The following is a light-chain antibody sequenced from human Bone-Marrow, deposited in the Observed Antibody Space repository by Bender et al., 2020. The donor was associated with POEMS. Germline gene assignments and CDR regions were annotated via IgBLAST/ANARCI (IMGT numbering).Light chain of an antibody. CDR1: SSDVGSFNP. CDR2: EGS. V-gene: IGLV2-23*01. Sequence: QSALTQLASVSGSPGQSITISCTGTSSDVGSFNPVSWYKHHPGKAPKLMIYEGSKRSSGVSNRFSGSKSGNTASLTISGLQAEDEADYYCCSYAGSSTWVFGGGTKLTVL. CDR3: CSYAGSSTWV. J-gene: IGLJ3*02.